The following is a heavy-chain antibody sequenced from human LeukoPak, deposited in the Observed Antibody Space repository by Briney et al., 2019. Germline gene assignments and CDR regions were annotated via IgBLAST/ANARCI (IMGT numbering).Heavy chain of an antibody. V-gene: IGHV4-30-2*06. J-gene: IGHJ4*02. D-gene: IGHD6-25*01. CDR3: ARGGPRSGSFDY. CDR2: LYFNGKT. Sequence: PSETLSLTCVVSGGSINSGINSWSWLRQSPEKGLEWIGYLYFNGKTNYKPSLQSRLSISLDRSKNQFSLKLSSVTAADTAVYYCARGGPRSGSFDYWGQGTLVTVSS. CDR1: GGSINSGINS.